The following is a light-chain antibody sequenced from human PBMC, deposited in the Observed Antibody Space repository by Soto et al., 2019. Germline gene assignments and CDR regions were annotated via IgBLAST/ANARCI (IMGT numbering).Light chain of an antibody. J-gene: IGKJ5*01. CDR3: QQADTFPIT. CDR2: GAS. CDR1: QDIINW. V-gene: IGKV1-12*01. Sequence: DIQMTQSPSSVSAFVGDRVTITCRASQDIINWLAWYQQNPGKAPKLLIYGASTLQSGVPSRFSGSKSGTAVTLTISILQPEDFATYYCQQADTFPITFGQGTRLEIK.